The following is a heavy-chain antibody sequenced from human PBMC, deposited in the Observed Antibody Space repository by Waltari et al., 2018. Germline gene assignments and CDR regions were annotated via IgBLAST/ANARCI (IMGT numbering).Heavy chain of an antibody. J-gene: IGHJ6*03. CDR1: GGSISSYY. D-gene: IGHD3-3*01. CDR2: IYTSGST. CDR3: AREGYDFWSGYYTYYMDV. Sequence: QVQLQESGPGLVKPSETLSLTCTVSGGSISSYYWSWIRQPAGKGLEWIGRIYTSGSTNYNPSLKSRVTMSVDTSKNQFSLKLSSVTAADTAVYYCAREGYDFWSGYYTYYMDVWGKGTTVTISS. V-gene: IGHV4-4*07.